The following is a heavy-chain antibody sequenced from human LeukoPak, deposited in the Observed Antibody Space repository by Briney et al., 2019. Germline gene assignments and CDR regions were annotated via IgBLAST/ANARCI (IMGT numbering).Heavy chain of an antibody. CDR3: ARRVGYCSSPSCYLWFDP. J-gene: IGHJ5*02. D-gene: IGHD2-2*01. CDR2: IYYSGST. V-gene: IGHV4-39*01. Sequence: SETLSLTCTVSGGSISSSSYYWGWIRQPPRKGLEWIGSIYYSGSTYYNPSLKSRVTISVDTSKNQFSLKLSYVTAADTAVNYCARRVGYCSSPSCYLWFDPWGQGTLVTVSS. CDR1: GGSISSSSYY.